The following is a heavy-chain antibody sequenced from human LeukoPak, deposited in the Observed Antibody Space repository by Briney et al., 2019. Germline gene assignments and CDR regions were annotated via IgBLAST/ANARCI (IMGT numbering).Heavy chain of an antibody. J-gene: IGHJ4*02. CDR1: GGTFSSYA. D-gene: IGHD6-19*01. CDR2: IIPIFGTA. V-gene: IGHV1-69*13. CDR3: ARDGAVAGTGDDFDY. Sequence: SVKVSCKASGGTFSSYAISWVRQAPGQGLEWMGGIIPIFGTANYAQKFQGRVTITADESTSTAYMELSSLRSEDTAVYYCARDGAVAGTGDDFDYWGQGTLVTVSS.